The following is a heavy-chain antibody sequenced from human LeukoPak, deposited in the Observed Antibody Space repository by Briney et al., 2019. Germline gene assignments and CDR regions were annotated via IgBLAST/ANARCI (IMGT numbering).Heavy chain of an antibody. V-gene: IGHV4-59*01. Sequence: PSETLSLTCTVSDGSISSYYWSWIRQPPGKGLEWIGYIYDSGSTNYNPSLKSRVTISVDTSKNQFSLKLSSVTAADTAVYYCARVAVYYGMDVWGQGTTVTVSS. J-gene: IGHJ6*02. CDR2: IYDSGST. CDR1: DGSISSYY. CDR3: ARVAVYYGMDV.